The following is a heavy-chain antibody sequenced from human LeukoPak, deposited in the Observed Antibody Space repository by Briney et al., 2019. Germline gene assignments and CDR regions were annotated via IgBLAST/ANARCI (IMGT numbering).Heavy chain of an antibody. CDR1: GGSFSGYY. J-gene: IGHJ4*02. Sequence: SETLSLTCAVYGGSFSGYYWSGIRQPPGKGLEWIGEINHSGSTNYNPSLKSRVTISVDTSKNQFSLKLSSVTAADTAVYYCARVNPGLRYFGYWGQGTLVTVSS. D-gene: IGHD3-9*01. CDR3: ARVNPGLRYFGY. V-gene: IGHV4-34*01. CDR2: INHSGST.